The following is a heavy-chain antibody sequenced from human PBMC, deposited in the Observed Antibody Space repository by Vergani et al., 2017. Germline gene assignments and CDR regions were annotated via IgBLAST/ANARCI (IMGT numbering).Heavy chain of an antibody. CDR1: GGSISSSSYY. CDR3: AREYYDSRGYYSPFGY. V-gene: IGHV4-39*07. D-gene: IGHD3-22*01. CDR2: IYYSGST. Sequence: QLQLQESGPGLVKPSETLSPTCTVSGGSISSSSYYWGWIRQPPGKGLEWIGSIYYSGSTYYNPSLKSRVTISVDTSKNQFSLKLSSVTAADTAVYYCAREYYDSRGYYSPFGYWGQGTLVTVSS. J-gene: IGHJ4*02.